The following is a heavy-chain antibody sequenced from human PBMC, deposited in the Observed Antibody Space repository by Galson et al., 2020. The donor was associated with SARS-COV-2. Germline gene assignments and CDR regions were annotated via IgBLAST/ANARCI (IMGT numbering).Heavy chain of an antibody. V-gene: IGHV3-30*01. J-gene: IGHJ3*02. CDR1: GFTFSSYA. CDR2: ISYDGSNK. CDR3: AKEAVAEAFDI. Sequence: GGSLRLSCAASGFTFSSYAMHWVRQAPGKALEWVAVISYDGSNKYYADSVKGRFTISRDNSKNTLYLQMNSLRAEDTAVYYCAKEAVAEAFDIWGQGTMVTVSS. D-gene: IGHD6-19*01.